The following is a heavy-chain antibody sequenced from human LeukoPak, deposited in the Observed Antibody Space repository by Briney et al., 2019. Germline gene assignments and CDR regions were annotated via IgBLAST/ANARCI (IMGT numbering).Heavy chain of an antibody. CDR2: IKQDGSEK. D-gene: IGHD5-12*01. CDR3: ASVVRSYGGYDSLHDAFDI. V-gene: IGHV3-7*01. Sequence: GGSLRLACAASGFTFSSYWMSWVRQAPGKGLEWVANIKQDGSEKYYVDSVKGRFAISRDNAKNSLYLQMNSLRAEDTAVYYCASVVRSYGGYDSLHDAFDIWGQGTMVTVSS. J-gene: IGHJ3*02. CDR1: GFTFSSYW.